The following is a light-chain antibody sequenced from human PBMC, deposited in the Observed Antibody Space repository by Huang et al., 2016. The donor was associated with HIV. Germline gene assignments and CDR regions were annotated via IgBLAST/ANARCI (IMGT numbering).Light chain of an antibody. Sequence: DIQMTQSPSSLSASVGDRVTITCRASQSISSYLNWYQQKPGKAPKLLIYAASSLQSGVPSRFSGSGSGTDFTLTIGSLQPEDFATYYCQQSYSTPVWTFGQGTKVEIK. V-gene: IGKV1-39*01. J-gene: IGKJ1*01. CDR2: AAS. CDR1: QSISSY. CDR3: QQSYSTPVWT.